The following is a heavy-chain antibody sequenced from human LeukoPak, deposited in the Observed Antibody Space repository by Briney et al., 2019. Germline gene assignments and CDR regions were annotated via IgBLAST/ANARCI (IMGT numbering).Heavy chain of an antibody. J-gene: IGHJ4*02. CDR2: INWNGGST. CDR3: ARVLVGCTNGVCYYFDY. CDR1: GFTFDDYG. D-gene: IGHD2-8*01. Sequence: PGGSLRLSCAASGFTFDDYGMSWVRQAPGKGLEWVSGINWNGGSTGYADSVKGRFTISRDNAKNSLYLRMNSLRAEDTALYYCARVLVGCTNGVCYYFDYWGQGTLVTVSS. V-gene: IGHV3-20*04.